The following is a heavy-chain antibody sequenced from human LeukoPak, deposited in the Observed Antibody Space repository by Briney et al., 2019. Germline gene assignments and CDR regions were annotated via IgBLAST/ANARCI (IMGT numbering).Heavy chain of an antibody. Sequence: GGSLRLSCAVSGFTFGDDYMSGIRQAPGQGLEWVSYISNSGGYTNYADSVAGRFTISRDNAENSLYLQMNSLRAEDTAVYYCARSRGAGPGAYFDYWGQGTLVTVTS. D-gene: IGHD6-19*01. CDR1: GFTFGDDY. CDR3: ARSRGAGPGAYFDY. J-gene: IGHJ4*02. CDR2: ISNSGGYT. V-gene: IGHV3-11*03.